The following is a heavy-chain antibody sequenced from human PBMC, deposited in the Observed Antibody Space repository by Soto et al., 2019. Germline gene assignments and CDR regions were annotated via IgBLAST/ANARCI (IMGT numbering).Heavy chain of an antibody. CDR1: GFTFSSYV. CDR3: ARPNRHYYYYGMDV. Sequence: GGSLRLSCAASGFTFSSYVTHWVRQAPGKGLEWVAVISYDGSNKYYADSVKGRFTISRDNSKNTLYLQMNSLRAEDTAVYYCARPNRHYYYYGMDVWGQGTTVTVSS. CDR2: ISYDGSNK. V-gene: IGHV3-30-3*01. J-gene: IGHJ6*02. D-gene: IGHD7-27*01.